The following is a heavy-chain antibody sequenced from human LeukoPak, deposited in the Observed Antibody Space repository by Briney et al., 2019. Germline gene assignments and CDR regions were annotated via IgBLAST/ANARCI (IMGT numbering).Heavy chain of an antibody. CDR1: GYTFTSYA. J-gene: IGHJ5*02. CDR3: ARDGSYSPRCWFDP. Sequence: EASVKVSCKASGYTFTSYAMNWVRQAPGQGLEGMGWINTNTGNPTYAQGFTGRFVFSLDTSVSTAYLQISSLKAEDTAVYYCARDGSYSPRCWFDPWGQGTLVTVSS. V-gene: IGHV7-4-1*02. D-gene: IGHD1-26*01. CDR2: INTNTGNP.